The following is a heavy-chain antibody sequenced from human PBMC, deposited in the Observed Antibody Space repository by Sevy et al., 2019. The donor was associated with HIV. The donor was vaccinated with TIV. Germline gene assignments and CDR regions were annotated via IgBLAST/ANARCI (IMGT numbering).Heavy chain of an antibody. Sequence: GGYLRLSCAASGFTFSSYRMHWVRQAPGKGLEWVAVISYDGSNKYYADSVKGRFTISIDNSKNTLYLQMNSLRAEDTAVYYCAKGKKGVRFGAFDYWGQGTLVTVSS. J-gene: IGHJ4*02. D-gene: IGHD3-10*01. CDR3: AKGKKGVRFGAFDY. CDR2: ISYDGSNK. V-gene: IGHV3-30*18. CDR1: GFTFSSYR.